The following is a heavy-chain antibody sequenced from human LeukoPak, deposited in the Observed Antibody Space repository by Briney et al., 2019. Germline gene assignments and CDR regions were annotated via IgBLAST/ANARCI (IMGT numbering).Heavy chain of an antibody. CDR1: GGTFSSYG. V-gene: IGHV1-69*06. CDR3: ARRFVDWNTYSQYYFDY. CDR2: IIPIFGTA. J-gene: IGHJ4*02. Sequence: ASVKVSCKASGGTFSSYGISWVRQAPGQGLEWMGGIIPIFGTANYAQKFQGRVTITAVKSTSTAYMELSSLRSEDTAVYYCARRFVDWNTYSQYYFDYWGQGTLVTVSS. D-gene: IGHD1/OR15-1a*01.